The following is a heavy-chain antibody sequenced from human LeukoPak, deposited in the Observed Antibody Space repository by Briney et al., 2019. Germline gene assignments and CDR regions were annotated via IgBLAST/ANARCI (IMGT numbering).Heavy chain of an antibody. V-gene: IGHV5-51*01. CDR2: IYPGDSET. Sequence: GESLKISCKGSGYTFTNYWIGWVRQMPGKGLEWMELIYPGDSETRYSPSFQGHVTFSADKSINTAYLQWSSLKASDTAIYYCARPYCDTTTCYSYFDFWGQGTLVSVSS. J-gene: IGHJ4*02. D-gene: IGHD2-2*01. CDR1: GYTFTNYW. CDR3: ARPYCDTTTCYSYFDF.